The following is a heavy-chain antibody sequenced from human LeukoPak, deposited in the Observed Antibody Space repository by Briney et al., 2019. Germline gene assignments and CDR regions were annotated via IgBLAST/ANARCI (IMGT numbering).Heavy chain of an antibody. CDR3: ARDISGRGWYSDGFDY. V-gene: IGHV1-18*01. Sequence: ASVKVSCKASGYTFTSYGISWVRQAPGQGLEGMGWISAYNGNTNYAQKLQGRVTMTTDTSTSTAYMELRSLRSDDTAVYYCARDISGRGWYSDGFDYWGQGTLVTVSS. CDR1: GYTFTSYG. J-gene: IGHJ4*02. D-gene: IGHD6-19*01. CDR2: ISAYNGNT.